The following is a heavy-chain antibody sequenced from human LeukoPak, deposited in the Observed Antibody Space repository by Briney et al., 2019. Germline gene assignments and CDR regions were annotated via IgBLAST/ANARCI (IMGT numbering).Heavy chain of an antibody. V-gene: IGHV4-28*01. J-gene: IGHJ5*02. CDR3: ARYSSTSDKSYLDP. CDR1: GYSISSGDW. D-gene: IGHD2/OR15-2a*01. Sequence: SETLSLTCAVSGYSISSGDWWGWIRQPPGKGLEWIGYIYSGGNTHYNPSLKSRVTLSVDTSKNQFSLQLSSVTAVDTAIYYCARYSSTSDKSYLDPWGXGTLVTVSS. CDR2: IYSGGNT.